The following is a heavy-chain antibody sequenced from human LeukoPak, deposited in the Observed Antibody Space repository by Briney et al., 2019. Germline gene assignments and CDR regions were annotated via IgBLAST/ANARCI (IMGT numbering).Heavy chain of an antibody. CDR2: INAGNGNT. D-gene: IGHD4-17*01. CDR1: GYTFTSYA. CDR3: ARKSYGDYALGY. V-gene: IGHV1-3*01. J-gene: IGHJ4*02. Sequence: ASGNVSCKASGYTFTSYAMHWVRQAPGQRREWMGWINAGNGNTKYSQKFQGRVTITRDTSASTAYIELSSLRSEDTAVYYCARKSYGDYALGYWGQGTLVTVSS.